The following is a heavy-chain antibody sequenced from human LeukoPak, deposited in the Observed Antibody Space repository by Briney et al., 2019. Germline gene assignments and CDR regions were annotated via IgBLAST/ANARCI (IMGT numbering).Heavy chain of an antibody. V-gene: IGHV1-3*03. CDR3: ARERRSIAAAGYYFDY. CDR1: GYTFTSYA. Sequence: ASVKVSCKASGYTFTSYAMHWVRQAPGQRLEWMGWINAGNGNTKYSQEFQGRVTITRDTSASTAYMELSSLRSEDMAVYYCARERRSIAAAGYYFDYWGQGTLVTVSS. D-gene: IGHD6-13*01. CDR2: INAGNGNT. J-gene: IGHJ4*02.